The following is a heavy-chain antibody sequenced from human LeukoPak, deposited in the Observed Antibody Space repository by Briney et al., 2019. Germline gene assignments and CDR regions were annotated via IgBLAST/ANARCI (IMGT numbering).Heavy chain of an antibody. CDR3: ARGYKYAYDY. Sequence: SETLSLTCTVSGGSISSYYWSWIRQPPGKGLEWIGYMSYSGSTNYNPSLKSRVTMSINTSKNQFSLQLNSVTPEDTAMYYCARGYKYAYDYWGQGTLVTVSS. CDR2: MSYSGST. D-gene: IGHD5-18*01. CDR1: GGSISSYY. J-gene: IGHJ4*02. V-gene: IGHV4-59*12.